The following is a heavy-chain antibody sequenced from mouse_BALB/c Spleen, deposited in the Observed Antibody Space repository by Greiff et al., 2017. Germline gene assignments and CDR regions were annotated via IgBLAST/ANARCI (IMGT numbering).Heavy chain of an antibody. D-gene: IGHD4-1*02. CDR2: IDPANGNT. CDR3: ARGGQLGYAMDY. J-gene: IGHJ4*01. Sequence: VQLQQSGAELVKPGASVKLSCTASGFNITDYYMHWVKQRPEQGLEWIGRIDPANGNTKYDPKFQGKATITADTSSNTAYLQLSSLTSEDTAVYYCARGGQLGYAMDYWGQGTSVTVSS. V-gene: IGHV14-3*02. CDR1: GFNITDYY.